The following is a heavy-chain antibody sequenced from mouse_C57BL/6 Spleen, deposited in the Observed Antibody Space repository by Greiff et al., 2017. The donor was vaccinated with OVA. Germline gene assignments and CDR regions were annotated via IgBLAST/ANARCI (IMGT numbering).Heavy chain of an antibody. CDR3: VKAVGGCYYGYFDV. CDR1: GFTFTDYY. CDR2: IRNKANGYTT. Sequence: EVKLVESGGGLVQPGASLRLSCAASGFTFTDYYLSWVRQPPGKAPEWLALIRNKANGYTTEYTASVKGRFTISRANSHNILYLLMNTLRAEDSATFYCVKAVGGCYYGYFDVWGTGATVTAS. J-gene: IGHJ1*03. D-gene: IGHD1-1*02. V-gene: IGHV7-4*01.